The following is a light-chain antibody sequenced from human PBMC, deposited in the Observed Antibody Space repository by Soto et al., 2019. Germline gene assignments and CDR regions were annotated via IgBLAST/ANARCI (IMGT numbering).Light chain of an antibody. J-gene: IGLJ1*01. V-gene: IGLV2-8*01. Sequence: QSVLAQPPSASGSPGHSVTIPCTGTSSDVGGYDYVSWYQQHPGKAPKLMIYEVTIRPSGVSDRFSGSESGNTASLTVSGLQAEDEADYYCSSYTGGNPSYVFGTGTKVTVL. CDR1: SSDVGGYDY. CDR3: SSYTGGNPSYV. CDR2: EVT.